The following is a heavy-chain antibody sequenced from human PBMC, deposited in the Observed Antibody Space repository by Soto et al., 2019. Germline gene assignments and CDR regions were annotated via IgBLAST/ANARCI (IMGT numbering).Heavy chain of an antibody. Sequence: QVQLQESGPGLVKPSETLSLTCTVSGGSVSSGSYYWSWIRQPPGKGLEWIGYIYYSESTNYNPSLKCRVTISVDTSKNQFSLKLSSVTAADTAVYYCARGSGPNDAFDIWGQGTMVTVSS. CDR2: IYYSEST. V-gene: IGHV4-61*01. CDR1: GGSVSSGSYY. D-gene: IGHD2-15*01. CDR3: ARGSGPNDAFDI. J-gene: IGHJ3*02.